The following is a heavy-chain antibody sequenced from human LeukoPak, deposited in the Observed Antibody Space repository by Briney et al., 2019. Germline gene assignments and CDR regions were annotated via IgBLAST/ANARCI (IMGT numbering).Heavy chain of an antibody. V-gene: IGHV3-21*01. D-gene: IGHD3-16*02. J-gene: IGHJ4*02. Sequence: GGSLRLSCAASGFTFSSYSMNWVRQAPGKGLEWVSSISSSSSYIYYADSVKGRFTISRDNAKNSLYLQMNSLRAEDTAVYYCARDRDDYVWGSYRPYYFDYWGQGTPVTVSS. CDR1: GFTFSSYS. CDR2: ISSSSSYI. CDR3: ARDRDDYVWGSYRPYYFDY.